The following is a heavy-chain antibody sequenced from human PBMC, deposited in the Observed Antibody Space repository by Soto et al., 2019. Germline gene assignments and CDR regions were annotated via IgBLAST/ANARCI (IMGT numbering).Heavy chain of an antibody. CDR1: GLPHSSFA. CDR2: IYGSGRGI. Sequence: PGGSLRLACTASGLPHSSFAMMWVRQAPGKGLECVSGIYGSGRGIEYADSVKGRFTISRDNSKNTVYLQMTDLRADGTAVYYCAKDAVYNDGLWLMDHWGQGTQVTVSS. CDR3: AKDAVYNDGLWLMDH. J-gene: IGHJ4*02. V-gene: IGHV3-23*05. D-gene: IGHD2-21*01.